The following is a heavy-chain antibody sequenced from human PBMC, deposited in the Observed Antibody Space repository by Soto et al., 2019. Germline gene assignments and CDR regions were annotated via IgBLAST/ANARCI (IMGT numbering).Heavy chain of an antibody. CDR1: GFPFSTYP. Sequence: GGALRLSCAASGFPFSTYPMHWVRQAPGKGLEWISYINSASTTTFHADSVKGRFTVSRDNAKSSVYLQLTSLRHEDTAVYYCTRDLSHWGQGTLVTVSS. J-gene: IGHJ4*02. V-gene: IGHV3-48*02. CDR3: TRDLSH. CDR2: INSASTTT.